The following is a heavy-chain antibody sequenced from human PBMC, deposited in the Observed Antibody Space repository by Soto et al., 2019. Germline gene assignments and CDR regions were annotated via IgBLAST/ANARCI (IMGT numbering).Heavy chain of an antibody. CDR3: AKGKWEHGKGDAFDI. J-gene: IGHJ3*02. CDR1: GFTFSSYG. V-gene: IGHV3-30*18. CDR2: ISYDGSNK. Sequence: QVQLVESGGGVVQPGRSLRLSCAASGFTFSSYGMHWVRQAPGKGLEWVAVISYDGSNKYYADSVKGRFTISRDNSKNTLYLQMNSLRAEDTAVYYCAKGKWEHGKGDAFDIWGQGTMVTVSS. D-gene: IGHD1-26*01.